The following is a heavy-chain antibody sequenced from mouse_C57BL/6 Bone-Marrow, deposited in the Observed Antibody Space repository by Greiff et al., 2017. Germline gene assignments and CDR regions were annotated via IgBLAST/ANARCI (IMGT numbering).Heavy chain of an antibody. D-gene: IGHD1-3*01. J-gene: IGHJ2*01. CDR3: ARERYNAYFDY. CDR2: INYDGSST. Sequence: EVQLVESEGGLVQPGSSMKLSCTASGFTFSDYYMAWVRQVPEKGLEWVANINYDGSSTYYLDSLKSRFIISRDNAKNILYLQMSSLKSEDTATYYCARERYNAYFDYWGQGTTLTVSS. CDR1: GFTFSDYY. V-gene: IGHV5-16*01.